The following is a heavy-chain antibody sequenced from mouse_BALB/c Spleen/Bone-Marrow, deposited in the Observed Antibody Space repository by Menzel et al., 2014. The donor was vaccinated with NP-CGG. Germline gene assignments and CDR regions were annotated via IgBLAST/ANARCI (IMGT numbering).Heavy chain of an antibody. CDR2: INPDSRTI. J-gene: IGHJ2*01. CDR1: GFDFSRYW. Sequence: EVKLVESGGGLVQPGGPLKLSCAASGFDFSRYWMSWVRQAPGKGLEWIGEINPDSRTINYSPSLKDKFIISRDNAKNTLYLRLNKVRSEDTALYYCARPDYYGYLNYWGQGTTLTVSS. D-gene: IGHD1-1*01. CDR3: ARPDYYGYLNY. V-gene: IGHV4-1*02.